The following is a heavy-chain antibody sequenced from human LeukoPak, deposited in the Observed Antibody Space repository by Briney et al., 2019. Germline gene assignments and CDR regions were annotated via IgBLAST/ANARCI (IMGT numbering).Heavy chain of an antibody. D-gene: IGHD6-19*01. CDR1: GGTFSSYA. Sequence: SVKVSCKASGGTFSSYAISWVRQAPGQGLEWMGRIIPIFGTANYAQKFQGRVTITTDESTSTAYMELSSLRSADTAVYYCAREGVESYSSGYFDPWGQGTLVTVSS. CDR3: AREGVESYSSGYFDP. CDR2: IIPIFGTA. J-gene: IGHJ5*02. V-gene: IGHV1-69*05.